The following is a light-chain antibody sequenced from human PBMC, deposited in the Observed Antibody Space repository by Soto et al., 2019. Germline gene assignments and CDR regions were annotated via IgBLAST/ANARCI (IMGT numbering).Light chain of an antibody. Sequence: QSALTQPRSVSGSPGQSVTISCTGTSSDVGGYNYVSWYQQHPGKAPKLMIYDVSKRPSGIPERFFGSNSGNTATLTISRVEAGDEADYYCQVWDSSSVHHVFGTGTKVTVL. CDR3: QVWDSSSVHHV. CDR2: DVS. CDR1: SSDVGGYNY. V-gene: IGLV2-11*01. J-gene: IGLJ1*01.